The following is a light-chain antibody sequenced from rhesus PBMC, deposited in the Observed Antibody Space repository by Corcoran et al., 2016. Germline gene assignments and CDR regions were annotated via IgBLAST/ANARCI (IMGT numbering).Light chain of an antibody. V-gene: IGKV3-40*03. CDR1: QSVGTY. Sequence: EIVMMQSPATLSLSPGETATLSCRASQSVGTYLAWYHQKPGQAPKLLFHSADFRAAGIPDRFSGSGSWTDFIPTISSLEPEDVVVYHCQQYHALIPTFGQVTKVEIK. J-gene: IGKJ1*01. CDR2: SAD. CDR3: QQYHALIPT.